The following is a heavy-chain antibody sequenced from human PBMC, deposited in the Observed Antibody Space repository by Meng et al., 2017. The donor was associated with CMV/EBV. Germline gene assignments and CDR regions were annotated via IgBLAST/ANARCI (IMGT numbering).Heavy chain of an antibody. CDR1: GFTFSSYA. J-gene: IGHJ6*02. D-gene: IGHD6-6*01. CDR2: ISGSGGST. CDR3: ARSIAALRGYYGMDV. Sequence: GESLKISCAASGFTFSSYAMSWVRQAPGKGLEWVSAISGSGGSTYYADSVKGRFTISRDNSKNTLYLQMNSLRAEDTAVYYCARSIAALRGYYGMDVWGQGTTVTV. V-gene: IGHV3-23*01.